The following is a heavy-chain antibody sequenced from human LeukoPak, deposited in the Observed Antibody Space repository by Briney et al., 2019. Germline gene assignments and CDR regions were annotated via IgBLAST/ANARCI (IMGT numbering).Heavy chain of an antibody. CDR3: RIGYYDSSGAFDY. Sequence: ASVKVSCTASGYTFTGYGMNWVRQAPGQGLEWMGWINTNTGSPTCAQGFTGRFVFSLDTSVNTAFLQISSLKAEDTAVYYCRIGYYDSSGAFDYWGQGTLVTVSS. CDR1: GYTFTGYG. D-gene: IGHD3-22*01. CDR2: INTNTGSP. V-gene: IGHV7-4-1*02. J-gene: IGHJ4*02.